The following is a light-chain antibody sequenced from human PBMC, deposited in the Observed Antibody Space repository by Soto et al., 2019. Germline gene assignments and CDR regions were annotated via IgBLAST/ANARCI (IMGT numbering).Light chain of an antibody. CDR3: MQATQFPHT. CDR1: QSLLDSDGDTY. V-gene: IGKV2-24*01. Sequence: DIVMTQTPLSSPVTLGQPASISCRSSQSLLDSDGDTYLSWLQQRPGQPPRILIYKTSSLLSGVPDRFSGSGAGTDFTLKISRVEVEDVGVYYCMQATQFPHTFGQWTKLDI. J-gene: IGKJ2*01. CDR2: KTS.